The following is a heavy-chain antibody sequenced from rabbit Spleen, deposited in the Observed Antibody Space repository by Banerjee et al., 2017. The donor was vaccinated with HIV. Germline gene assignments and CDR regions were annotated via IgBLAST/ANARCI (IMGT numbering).Heavy chain of an antibody. Sequence: QEQLVESGGGLVQPGGSLKLSCKASGFDFSNYGVSWVRQTPGKGLEWIGYIEPIFGNTYYANWVNGRFTISSHNAQNTLYLQLSSLTAADTATYFCANAYSDIYFNLWGPGTLVTVS. CDR3: ANAYSDIYFNL. V-gene: IGHV1S47*01. D-gene: IGHD6-1*01. CDR1: GFDFSNYG. J-gene: IGHJ4*01. CDR2: IEPIFGNT.